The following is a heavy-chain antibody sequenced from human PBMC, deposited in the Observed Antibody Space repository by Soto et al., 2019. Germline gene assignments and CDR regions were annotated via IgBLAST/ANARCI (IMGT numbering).Heavy chain of an antibody. CDR2: INPNSGGT. CDR1: GGTFSSYA. CDR3: ARDRLSGKDAFDI. Sequence: GASVKVSCKASGGTFSSYAISWVRQAPGQGLEWMGWINPNSGGTNYAQKFQGWVTMTRDTSISTAYMELSRLRSDDTAVYYCARDRLSGKDAFDIWGQGTMVTVSS. J-gene: IGHJ3*02. V-gene: IGHV1-2*04. D-gene: IGHD6-25*01.